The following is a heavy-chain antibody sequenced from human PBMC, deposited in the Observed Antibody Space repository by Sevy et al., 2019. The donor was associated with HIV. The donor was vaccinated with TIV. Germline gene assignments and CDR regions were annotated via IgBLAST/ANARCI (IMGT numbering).Heavy chain of an antibody. V-gene: IGHV3-33*01. J-gene: IGHJ4*02. D-gene: IGHD2-21*02. Sequence: GGSLRLSCAASGFTFSSYGMHWVRHAPGKGLEWVAVIWYDGSNKYYADSVKGRFTISRDNSKNTLYLQMNSLRAEDTAVYYCARDCTSYCGGDCYSDYWGQGTLVTVSS. CDR2: IWYDGSNK. CDR3: ARDCTSYCGGDCYSDY. CDR1: GFTFSSYG.